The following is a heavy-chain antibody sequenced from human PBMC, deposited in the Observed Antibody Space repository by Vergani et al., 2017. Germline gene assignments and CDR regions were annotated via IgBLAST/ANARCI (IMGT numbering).Heavy chain of an antibody. Sequence: VQLVESGGGLVKPGGSLRLSCAASGFTVSSNYMSWVRQAPGKGLEWVSVIYSGGSTYYADSVKGRFTISRDNSKNTLYLQMNSLRAEDTAVYYCARAAHGDYADYWGQGTLVTVSS. CDR3: ARAAHGDYADY. CDR2: IYSGGST. J-gene: IGHJ4*02. D-gene: IGHD4-17*01. CDR1: GFTVSSNY. V-gene: IGHV3-66*01.